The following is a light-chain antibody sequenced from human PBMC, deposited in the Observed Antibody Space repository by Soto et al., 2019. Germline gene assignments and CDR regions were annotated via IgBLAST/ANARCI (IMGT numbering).Light chain of an antibody. V-gene: IGLV2-14*01. Sequence: QSALTQPASVSGSPGQSITLSCTGTPSDIGAYNYVSWYQQHPGKAPKLMIYDVNNRPSGVSNRFSGSKSGNTASLTISGLHAEDEADYYCSSYISSSTRVFGGGTKLTVL. J-gene: IGLJ3*02. CDR3: SSYISSSTRV. CDR1: PSDIGAYNY. CDR2: DVN.